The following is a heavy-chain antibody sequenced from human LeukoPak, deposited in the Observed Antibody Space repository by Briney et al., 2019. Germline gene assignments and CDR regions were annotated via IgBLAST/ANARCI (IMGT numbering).Heavy chain of an antibody. CDR1: GGSISSSSHY. J-gene: IGHJ4*02. D-gene: IGHD2-8*02. CDR2: ISGRGDSA. CDR3: VKDRYCPEVTCFGGGFEY. Sequence: ETLSLTWTVSGGSISSSSHYWGWVRQAPGKGLEWVSGISGRGDSADYADSVKGRFTISRDNSKNTLYLRLNSLRVEDTATYYCVKDRYCPEVTCFGGGFEYWGQGTLVVVSS. V-gene: IGHV3-23*01.